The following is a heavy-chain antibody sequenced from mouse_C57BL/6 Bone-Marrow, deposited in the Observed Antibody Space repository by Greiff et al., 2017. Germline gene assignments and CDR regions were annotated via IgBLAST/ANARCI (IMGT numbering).Heavy chain of an antibody. V-gene: IGHV1-81*01. CDR3: ATPYYYGSSYQFAY. Sequence: QVQLQQSGAELARPGASVKLSCKASGYTFTSYGISWVKQRTGQGLEWIGEIYPRSGNPYYNEKFKGKATLTADKSSSTAYMELRSLTSEDSAVYFCATPYYYGSSYQFAYWGQGTLVTVSA. CDR1: GYTFTSYG. CDR2: IYPRSGNP. J-gene: IGHJ3*01. D-gene: IGHD1-1*01.